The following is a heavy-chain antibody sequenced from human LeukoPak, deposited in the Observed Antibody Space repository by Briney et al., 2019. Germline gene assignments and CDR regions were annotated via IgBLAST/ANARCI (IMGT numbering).Heavy chain of an antibody. Sequence: SQTLSLTCTVSGGSISSYCWSWIRQPPGKGLEWIGYIFYSGSTNYNPSLKSRVTISVDTSKNQFSLKLSSVTAADTAVYYCVRSDDFWSGYYGYWGQGTLVTVSS. D-gene: IGHD3-3*01. CDR1: GGSISSYC. CDR2: IFYSGST. J-gene: IGHJ4*02. V-gene: IGHV4-59*01. CDR3: VRSDDFWSGYYGY.